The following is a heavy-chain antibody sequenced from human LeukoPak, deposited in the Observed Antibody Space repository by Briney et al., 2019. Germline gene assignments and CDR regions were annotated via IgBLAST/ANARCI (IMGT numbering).Heavy chain of an antibody. Sequence: GGSLRLSCVASGFTFSTYAMGWARQAPGKGLEWVSGISDGVGSAYYADSVKGRFTISRDNSKNTLYLQMNSLRAEDTAVYYCARARGYYGSGSYSFDYWGQGTLVTVSS. CDR1: GFTFSTYA. CDR3: ARARGYYGSGSYSFDY. J-gene: IGHJ4*02. V-gene: IGHV3-23*01. D-gene: IGHD3-10*01. CDR2: ISDGVGSA.